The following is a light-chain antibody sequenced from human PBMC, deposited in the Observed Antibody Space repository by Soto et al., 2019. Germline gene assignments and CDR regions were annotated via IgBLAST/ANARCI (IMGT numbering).Light chain of an antibody. CDR2: EVS. CDR1: SSDVGGYNY. V-gene: IGLV2-14*01. J-gene: IGLJ2*01. Sequence: QSALTQPASVSGSPGQSITISCTGTSSDVGGYNYVSWYQQHPGKAPKLMIYEVSNRPSGVSNRFSGSKSGNTASLTISGLQAEDEADYYCCSYTRTGTLDFAGGTKLTVL. CDR3: CSYTRTGTLD.